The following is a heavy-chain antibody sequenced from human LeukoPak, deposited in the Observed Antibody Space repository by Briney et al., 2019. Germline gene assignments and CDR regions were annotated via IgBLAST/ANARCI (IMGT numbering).Heavy chain of an antibody. V-gene: IGHV3-74*01. Sequence: GGSLRLSCAASGFTFSSYWMHWVRQAPGKGLVWVLRINTDGRSTIYTDSVKGRFTISRDNAKNTLYLQMNSLRAEDTAVHYCAPSSLTFSNGWYGYWGEGTLVAVSS. CDR3: APSSLTFSNGWYGY. J-gene: IGHJ4*02. CDR1: GFTFSSYW. CDR2: INTDGRST. D-gene: IGHD6-19*01.